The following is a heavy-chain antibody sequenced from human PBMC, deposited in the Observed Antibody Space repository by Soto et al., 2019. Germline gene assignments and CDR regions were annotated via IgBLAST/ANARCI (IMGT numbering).Heavy chain of an antibody. CDR1: GFTFTSAW. V-gene: IGHV3-15*07. CDR2: IKSKTDGGTV. Sequence: EVQLVESGGGLVRPGESLRLSCAASGFTFTSAWINWVRQAPGKGLEWAGRIKSKTDGGTVDYGAPVKGRVTISRDDSKNTAYLQMNSLRNEDTAVYYCTTAERGGSYYSGYWGQGTLVTVSS. CDR3: TTAERGGSYYSGY. J-gene: IGHJ4*02. D-gene: IGHD1-26*01.